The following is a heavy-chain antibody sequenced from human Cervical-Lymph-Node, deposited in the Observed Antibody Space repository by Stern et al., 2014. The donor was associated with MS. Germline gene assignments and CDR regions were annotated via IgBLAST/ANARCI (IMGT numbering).Heavy chain of an antibody. CDR2: IWYDGSTE. CDR1: SFSDYG. Sequence: VQLVESGGGVVQPGRSLRLSCAASSFSDYGMHWVRQAPGKGLEWVALIWYDGSTEYYADSVKGRFAISRDSSKSTLYLQMNSLRVEDTAVYFCASHRGGGFYLDYWGQGTLVTVSS. V-gene: IGHV3-33*01. CDR3: ASHRGGGFYLDY. J-gene: IGHJ4*02. D-gene: IGHD3-16*01.